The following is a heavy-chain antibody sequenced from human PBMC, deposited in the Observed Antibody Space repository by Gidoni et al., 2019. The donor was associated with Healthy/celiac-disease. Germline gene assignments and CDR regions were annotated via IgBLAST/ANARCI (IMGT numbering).Heavy chain of an antibody. CDR2: ISGSGGST. CDR1: GFTFSSYA. D-gene: IGHD6-6*01. J-gene: IGHJ6*03. CDR3: AKVLFEYSSSSPVGYYYYMDV. V-gene: IGHV3-23*01. Sequence: EVQLLESGGGLVQPGGSLRLSCAASGFTFSSYAMSWVRQAPGKGLEWVSAISGSGGSTYYADSVKGRFTISRDNSKNTLYLQMNSLRAEDTAVYYCAKVLFEYSSSSPVGYYYYMDVWGKGTTVTVSS.